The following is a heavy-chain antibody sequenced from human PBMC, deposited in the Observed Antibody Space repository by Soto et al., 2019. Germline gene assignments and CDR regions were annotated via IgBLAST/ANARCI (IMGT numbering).Heavy chain of an antibody. D-gene: IGHD3-22*01. CDR2: ISPYDDNT. Sequence: QVQLVQSGTEVKKPGASVKVSCKASGYTSNSYGISWVRQAPGQGLEWMGWISPYDDNTNYAQNLQGRVTMTTDTSTRTAYMDLRSLRSDDTAVYYCARGGYYDSSGSRNYHYYGMDAWGQGTTVTVS. J-gene: IGHJ6*02. V-gene: IGHV1-18*01. CDR3: ARGGYYDSSGSRNYHYYGMDA. CDR1: GYTSNSYG.